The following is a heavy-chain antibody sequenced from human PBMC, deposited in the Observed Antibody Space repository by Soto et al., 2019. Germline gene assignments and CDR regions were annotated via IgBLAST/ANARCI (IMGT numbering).Heavy chain of an antibody. D-gene: IGHD5-12*01. CDR1: GGTFSNYA. CDR3: AVGSVDIVPTGMKPFDP. V-gene: IGHV1-69*12. Sequence: QVQLVQSGAEVKKPGSSVKVSCKASGGTFSNYAISWVRQAPGQGLEWMGGIIPIFGIANYAQKFQGRVTITADESTSTAYMELSSLRSEDTAIYYCAVGSVDIVPTGMKPFDPWGQGTLVTVSS. J-gene: IGHJ5*02. CDR2: IIPIFGIA.